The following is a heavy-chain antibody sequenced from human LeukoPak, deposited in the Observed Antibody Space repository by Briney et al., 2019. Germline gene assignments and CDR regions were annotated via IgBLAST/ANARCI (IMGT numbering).Heavy chain of an antibody. J-gene: IGHJ4*02. V-gene: IGHV1-46*01. D-gene: IGHD3-22*01. Sequence: GASVKVSCKASGYTFTSYYMHWVRQAPGQGLEWMGIINPSGGSTSYAQKFQGRVTMTRDMSTSTVYMELSSLRSEDTAVYYCARDYYDSSGYYYSGYWGQGTLVTVSS. CDR2: INPSGGST. CDR3: ARDYYDSSGYYYSGY. CDR1: GYTFTSYY.